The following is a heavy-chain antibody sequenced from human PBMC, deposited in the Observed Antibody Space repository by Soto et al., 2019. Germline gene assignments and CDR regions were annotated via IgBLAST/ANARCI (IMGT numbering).Heavy chain of an antibody. CDR2: IISIFGTA. J-gene: IGHJ4*01. Sequence: VKVSCKPSGGNYCSYAINWVRQAPGPGLEWMGGIISIFGTANYAQKFQGRVTIPADECTSTAYMDLSSLRSDDTDVYYCARAKDFYSSGYLYYFDYWG. D-gene: IGHD3-22*01. CDR1: GGNYCSYA. V-gene: IGHV1-69*13. CDR3: ARAKDFYSSGYLYYFDY.